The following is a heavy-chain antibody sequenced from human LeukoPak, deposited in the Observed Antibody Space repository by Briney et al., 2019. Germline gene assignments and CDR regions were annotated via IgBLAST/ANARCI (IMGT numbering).Heavy chain of an antibody. V-gene: IGHV3-7*04. CDR3: ARAEEQRWGYVDY. CDR2: IKQDGNDK. D-gene: IGHD5-24*01. J-gene: IGHJ4*02. Sequence: GGSLRLSCAASGFTFSTYWMTWVRQAPGKGLEWVANIKQDGNDKYYVDSVKGRFSISRDNAKNSLYLQMNSPRDEDTAVYYCARAEEQRWGYVDYWGQGTLVTVSS. CDR1: GFTFSTYW.